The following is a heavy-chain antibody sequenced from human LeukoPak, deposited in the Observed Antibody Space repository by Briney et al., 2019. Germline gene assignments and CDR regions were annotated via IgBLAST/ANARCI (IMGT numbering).Heavy chain of an antibody. CDR3: AREGRITQNWFDP. J-gene: IGHJ5*02. V-gene: IGHV4-31*03. D-gene: IGHD3-10*01. CDR1: GGSISSGGYY. CDR2: IYYSGST. Sequence: SETLSLTCTVSGGSISSGGYYWSWIRQHPGKGLEWIGYIYYSGSTYYNPSLKSRVTISVDTSKNQFSLKLSSVTAADTAVYYCAREGRITQNWFDPWGQGTLGTVSS.